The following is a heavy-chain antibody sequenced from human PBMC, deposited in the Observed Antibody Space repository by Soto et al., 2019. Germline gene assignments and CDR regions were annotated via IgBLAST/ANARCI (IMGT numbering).Heavy chain of an antibody. CDR2: INHRGST. Sequence: QVQLQQWGAGLLKPSETLSLTCAVYGGSFSGYYWSWLRQPPGKGLDWIGEINHRGSTNYNPSLKSRVTISADTSNSLLALKLGSVTAADPAVYYCARGGVRAAAGKSGMDVWGQGTTITVSS. CDR1: GGSFSGYY. D-gene: IGHD6-13*01. V-gene: IGHV4-34*01. J-gene: IGHJ6*02. CDR3: ARGGVRAAAGKSGMDV.